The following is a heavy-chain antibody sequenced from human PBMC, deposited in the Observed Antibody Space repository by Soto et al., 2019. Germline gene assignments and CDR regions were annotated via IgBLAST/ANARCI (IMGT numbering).Heavy chain of an antibody. V-gene: IGHV5-51*01. CDR1: GYSFTSYW. CDR2: IYPGDSDT. J-gene: IGHJ4*02. D-gene: IGHD3-9*01. CDR3: ARHGRYFDWLLYAPPHFDY. Sequence: GESLKISCKGSGYSFTSYWIGWVRQMPGKGLEWLGIIYPGDSDTRYSPSFQGQVTISADKSISTAYLQWSSLKASDTAMYYCARHGRYFDWLLYAPPHFDYWGQGTLVTVSS.